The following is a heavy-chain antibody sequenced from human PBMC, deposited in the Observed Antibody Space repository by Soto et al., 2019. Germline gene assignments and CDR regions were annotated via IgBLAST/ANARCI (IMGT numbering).Heavy chain of an antibody. Sequence: GESLKISCKGSGYSFTSYWISWVRQMPGKGLEWMGRIDPSDSYTNYSPSFQGHVTISADKSISTAYLQWSSLKASDTAMYYCARVYCGGDCYYDAFDIWGQGTMVTVSS. D-gene: IGHD2-21*02. CDR2: IDPSDSYT. CDR1: GYSFTSYW. J-gene: IGHJ3*02. V-gene: IGHV5-10-1*01. CDR3: ARVYCGGDCYYDAFDI.